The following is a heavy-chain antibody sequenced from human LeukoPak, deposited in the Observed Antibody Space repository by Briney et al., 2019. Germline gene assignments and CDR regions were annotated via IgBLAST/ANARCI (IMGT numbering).Heavy chain of an antibody. D-gene: IGHD6-13*01. V-gene: IGHV4-34*01. Sequence: SETLSLTCAVYGGSFSGYYWSWIRQPPGKGLEWIGEINHSGSTNYNPPLKSRVTISVDTSKNQFSLKLSSVTAADTAVYYCARGRLVRTVLSWYRVQDYYYYGMDVWGQGTTVTVSS. CDR1: GGSFSGYY. J-gene: IGHJ6*02. CDR3: ARGRLVRTVLSWYRVQDYYYYGMDV. CDR2: INHSGST.